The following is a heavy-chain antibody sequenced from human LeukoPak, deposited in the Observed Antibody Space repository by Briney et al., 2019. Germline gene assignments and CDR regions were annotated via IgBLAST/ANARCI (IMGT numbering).Heavy chain of an antibody. V-gene: IGHV4-38-2*02. D-gene: IGHD3-16*01. CDR1: GYSISSGYY. Sequence: PSETLSLTCNVSGYSISSGYYWAWIRQAPGKGLEWIGSIYHSGYTHYNPSLKGRVTISVDTSKNDFSLKLSSVAAADTAIYYCASDMNPTHYFDYWGQGTLVTVSS. CDR2: IYHSGYT. J-gene: IGHJ4*02. CDR3: ASDMNPTHYFDY.